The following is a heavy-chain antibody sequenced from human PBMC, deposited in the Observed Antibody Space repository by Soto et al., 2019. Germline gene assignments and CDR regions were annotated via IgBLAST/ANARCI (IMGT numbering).Heavy chain of an antibody. Sequence: GSLRLSCAASGFTFSSYAMSWVRQAPGKGLEWVSAISGSGGSTYYADSVKGRFTISRDNSKNTLYLQMNSLRAEDTAVYYCAGYCSGGSCYSYYYYYGMDVWGQGTTVPVSS. D-gene: IGHD2-15*01. CDR1: GFTFSSYA. CDR2: ISGSGGST. V-gene: IGHV3-23*01. J-gene: IGHJ6*02. CDR3: AGYCSGGSCYSYYYYYGMDV.